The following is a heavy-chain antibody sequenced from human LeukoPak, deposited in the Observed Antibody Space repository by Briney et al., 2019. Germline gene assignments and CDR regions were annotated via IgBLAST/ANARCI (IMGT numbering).Heavy chain of an antibody. J-gene: IGHJ4*02. Sequence: ASVKVSCTASGYTFTNYDISWVRQAPGQGLEWMGWISAYNGNTNYAQKLQGRVTMTTDTSTSTAYMELRSLRSDDTAVYYCARVDMVRGVITGGVHWGQGTLVTVSS. D-gene: IGHD3-10*01. CDR2: ISAYNGNT. V-gene: IGHV1-18*01. CDR3: ARVDMVRGVITGGVH. CDR1: GYTFTNYD.